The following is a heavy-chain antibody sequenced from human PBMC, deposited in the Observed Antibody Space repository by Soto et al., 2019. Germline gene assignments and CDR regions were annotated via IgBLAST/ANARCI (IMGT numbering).Heavy chain of an antibody. CDR1: GFNFSRYW. CDR3: AVEDGAFEY. Sequence: VQLVESGGGLVQPGGSLRLSCTVSGFNFSRYWMNWVRQAPAKGLEWVANSRPDTDDRFHADSVRGRFSISRDNAKKALFLQMHSLSVEDTAGYSCAVEDGAFEYWGQGILVTVSS. V-gene: IGHV3-7*04. J-gene: IGHJ4*02. D-gene: IGHD3-16*01. CDR2: SRPDTDDR.